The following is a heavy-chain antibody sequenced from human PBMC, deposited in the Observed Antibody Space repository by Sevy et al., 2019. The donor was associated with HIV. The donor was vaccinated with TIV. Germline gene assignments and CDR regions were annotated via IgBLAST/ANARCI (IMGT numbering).Heavy chain of an antibody. CDR2: IGGSGGST. V-gene: IGHV3-23*01. CDR1: GFIFSTYA. J-gene: IGHJ4*02. Sequence: GGSLRLSCAGSGFIFSTYAMTWVRQAPGKGLEWVSSIGGSGGSTYYAHSVKGRFTISRDNSNNMIDLEMNSLRAEDTAVYYCAKENRDGFQWGQGTLVTVSS. CDR3: AKENRDGFQ. D-gene: IGHD2-2*03.